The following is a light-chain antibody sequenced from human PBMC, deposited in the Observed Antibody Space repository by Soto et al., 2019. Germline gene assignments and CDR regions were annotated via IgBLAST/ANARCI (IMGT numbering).Light chain of an antibody. Sequence: QSVLTQPPSVSGAPGQRVTISCTGTSSNIGAGYDVHWYQQLPGTAPKLLMHGTTNRPSGVPDRFSGSKSGTSASLAITGLQAEDEADYYCQSYDTSLSGVVLGGGTKVTVL. CDR2: GTT. CDR3: QSYDTSLSGVV. CDR1: SSNIGAGYD. V-gene: IGLV1-40*01. J-gene: IGLJ2*01.